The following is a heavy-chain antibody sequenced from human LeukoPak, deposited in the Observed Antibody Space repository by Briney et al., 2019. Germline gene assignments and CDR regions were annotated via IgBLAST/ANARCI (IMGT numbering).Heavy chain of an antibody. J-gene: IGHJ4*02. V-gene: IGHV1-2*02. CDR2: INPNSGGT. CDR1: GYTFTGYY. D-gene: IGHD1-26*01. CDR3: VRDIVGAGSFSY. Sequence: ASVKVSCKASGYTFTGYYMHWVRQAPGQGLEWMGWINPNSGGTNYAQKFQGRVTMTRDMSISTAYMELSRLKSDDTAIYYCVRDIVGAGSFSYWGQGTLVTVSS.